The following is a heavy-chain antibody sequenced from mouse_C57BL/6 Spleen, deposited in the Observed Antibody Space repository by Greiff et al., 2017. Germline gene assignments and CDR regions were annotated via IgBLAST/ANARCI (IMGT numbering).Heavy chain of an antibody. CDR1: GFTFSSYA. V-gene: IGHV5-4*01. J-gene: IGHJ2*01. CDR2: ISDGGSYT. Sequence: EVQLQESGGGLVKPGGSLKLSCAASGFTFSSYAMSWVRQTPEKRLEWVATISDGGSYTYYPDNVKGRFTISRDNAKNNLYLQMSHLKSEDTAMYYCARGDGNYLDYWGQGTTLTVSS. CDR3: ARGDGNYLDY. D-gene: IGHD2-1*01.